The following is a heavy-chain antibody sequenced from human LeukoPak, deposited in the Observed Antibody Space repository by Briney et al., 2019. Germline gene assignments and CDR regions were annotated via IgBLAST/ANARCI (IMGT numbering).Heavy chain of an antibody. J-gene: IGHJ6*02. V-gene: IGHV3-30*18. D-gene: IGHD4-17*01. CDR1: GFTFTSHV. Sequence: GGSLRLSCAASGFTFTSHVMHWVRQAPGKGLEWVAVISYDGSNKYYADSVKGRFTISRDNSKNTLYLQMNSLRAEDTAVYYCAKDMTAVTTGYYYGMDVWGQGTTVTVSS. CDR3: AKDMTAVTTGYYYGMDV. CDR2: ISYDGSNK.